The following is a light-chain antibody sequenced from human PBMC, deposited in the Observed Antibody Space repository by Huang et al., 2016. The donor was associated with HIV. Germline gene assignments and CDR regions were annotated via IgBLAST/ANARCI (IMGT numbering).Light chain of an antibody. V-gene: IGKV3-20*01. Sequence: EIVLTQFPGTQSLSPGERATLSCRASQSVSTNYLAWYQQKPGQAPRLLIYGASSRATGIPDRFSGSGSGTDFTLTISRLEPQDCAVYYCHQYGSSPWTFGQGTKVEIK. J-gene: IGKJ1*01. CDR3: HQYGSSPWT. CDR1: QSVSTNY. CDR2: GAS.